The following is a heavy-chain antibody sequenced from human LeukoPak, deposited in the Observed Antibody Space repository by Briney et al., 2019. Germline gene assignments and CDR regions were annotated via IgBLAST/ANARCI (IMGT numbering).Heavy chain of an antibody. D-gene: IGHD5-18*01. CDR1: GFTFSDYY. J-gene: IGHJ4*02. V-gene: IGHV3-11*01. CDR3: ARDLLQELWIDY. Sequence: GGSLRLSCAASGFTFSDYYMSWIRQAPGKGLEWVSYISSSGSTIYYADSVKGRFTISRDNAKNPLYLQMNSLRAEDTAVYYCARDLLQELWIDYWGQGTLVTVSS. CDR2: ISSSGSTI.